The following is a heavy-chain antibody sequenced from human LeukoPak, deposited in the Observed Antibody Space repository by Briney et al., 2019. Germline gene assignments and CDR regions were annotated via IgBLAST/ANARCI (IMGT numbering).Heavy chain of an antibody. CDR1: GGTFSSYA. CDR3: ARADYSNNWFDP. D-gene: IGHD4-11*01. V-gene: IGHV1-69*13. CDR2: IIPIFGTA. J-gene: IGHJ5*02. Sequence: GASVKVSCKASGGTFSSYAISWVRQAPGQGLEWMGGIIPIFGTANYAQKFQGRVTITADESTSTAYMELSGLRSEDTAVYYCARADYSNNWFDPWGQGTLVTVSS.